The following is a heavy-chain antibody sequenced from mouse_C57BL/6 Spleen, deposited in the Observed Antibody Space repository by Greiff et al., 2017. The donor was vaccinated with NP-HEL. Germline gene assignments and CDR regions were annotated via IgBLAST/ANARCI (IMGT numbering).Heavy chain of an antibody. CDR3: ARDSNFAY. CDR2: IYPGDGDT. D-gene: IGHD2-5*01. Sequence: QVQLQQSGPELVKPGASVKISCKASGYAFSSSWMNWVKQRPGKGLEWIGRIYPGDGDTNYNGKFKGKATLTADKSSSTAYMQLSILTSEDSAVYFCARDSNFAYWGQGTLVTVSA. CDR1: GYAFSSSW. J-gene: IGHJ3*01. V-gene: IGHV1-82*01.